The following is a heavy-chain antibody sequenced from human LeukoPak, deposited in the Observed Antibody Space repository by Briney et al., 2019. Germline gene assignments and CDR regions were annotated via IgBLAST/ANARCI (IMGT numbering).Heavy chain of an antibody. Sequence: SETLSLTCTVSGGSISSYYWSWIRQPAGKGLELIGRIYTSGTTNYNPSLKSRVTMSVDTSKNQVSLKLSSVTAADTAVYYCARAPTGTGGWNWFDPWGQGTLVTVSS. CDR2: IYTSGTT. D-gene: IGHD1-1*01. J-gene: IGHJ5*02. CDR1: GGSISSYY. V-gene: IGHV4-4*07. CDR3: ARAPTGTGGWNWFDP.